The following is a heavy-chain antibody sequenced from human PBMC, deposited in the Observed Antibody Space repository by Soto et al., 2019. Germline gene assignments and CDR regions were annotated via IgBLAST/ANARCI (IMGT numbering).Heavy chain of an antibody. D-gene: IGHD2-8*01. CDR3: ARKSDSSPVPEADGV. V-gene: IGHV3-53*02. CDR1: GFSVGSNY. Sequence: EVQLVETGGGLIQPGRSLRLSGAASGFSVGSNYMTWVRQSPGKGLEWVSLIYSNGDTDYADSVKGRFSISRDNFKNTLYLQMNNLRAEDTAVYHCARKSDSSPVPEADGVWGRGTLVTVSS. CDR2: IYSNGDT. J-gene: IGHJ4*02.